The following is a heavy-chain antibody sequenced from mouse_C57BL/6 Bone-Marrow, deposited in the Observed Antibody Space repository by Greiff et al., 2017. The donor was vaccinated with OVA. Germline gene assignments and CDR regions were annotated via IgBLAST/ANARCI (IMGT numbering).Heavy chain of an antibody. Sequence: VQLQQSGAELVKPGASVKLSCKASGYTFTSYWMQWVKQRPGQGLEWIGEIDPSDSYTNYNQKFKGKATLTVDTSSSTAYMQLSSLTSEDSAVYYCARFYDYEAWFAYWGQGTLVTVSA. CDR1: GYTFTSYW. CDR2: IDPSDSYT. J-gene: IGHJ3*01. D-gene: IGHD2-4*01. CDR3: ARFYDYEAWFAY. V-gene: IGHV1-50*01.